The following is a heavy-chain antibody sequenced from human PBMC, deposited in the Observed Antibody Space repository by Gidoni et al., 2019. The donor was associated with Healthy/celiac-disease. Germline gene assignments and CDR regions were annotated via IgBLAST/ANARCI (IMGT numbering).Heavy chain of an antibody. CDR3: AGHSFGEDVGDFDY. CDR2: IYDSGST. J-gene: IGHJ4*02. Sequence: QLQLQESGPGLVKPSETLSLTCTVSGGSISSSSYYWGWIRQPPGKGLEWIGSIYDSGSTYYNPSLKSRVTISVDTSKNKFSLRVGSVTAADTAVYYCAGHSFGEDVGDFDYWGQGTLVTVSS. D-gene: IGHD2-21*01. CDR1: GGSISSSSYY. V-gene: IGHV4-39*01.